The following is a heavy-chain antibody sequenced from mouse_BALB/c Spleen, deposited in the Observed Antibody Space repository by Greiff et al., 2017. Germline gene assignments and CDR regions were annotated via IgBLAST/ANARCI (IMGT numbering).Heavy chain of an antibody. Sequence: VQLQQSGAELVRPGALVKLSCKASGFNIKDYYMHWVKQRPEQGLEWIGWIDPENGNTIYDPKFQGKASITADTSSNTAYLQLSSLTSEDTAVYYCASLLGNYFDYWGQGTTLTVSS. CDR3: ASLLGNYFDY. D-gene: IGHD3-3*01. V-gene: IGHV14-1*02. CDR1: GFNIKDYY. CDR2: IDPENGNT. J-gene: IGHJ2*01.